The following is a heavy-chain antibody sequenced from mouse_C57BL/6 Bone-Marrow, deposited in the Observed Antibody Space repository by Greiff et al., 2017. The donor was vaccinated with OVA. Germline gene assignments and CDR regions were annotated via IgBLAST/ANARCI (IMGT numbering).Heavy chain of an antibody. D-gene: IGHD1-1*01. J-gene: IGHJ2*01. V-gene: IGHV5-4*01. Sequence: DVHLVESGGGLVKPGGSLKLSCAASGFTFSSYAMSWVRQTPEKRLEWVATISDGGSYTYYPDNVKGRFTISRDKAKNNLYQQMSHLKSEDTAMYYCARDGTTVAPFDYWGQGTTLTVSS. CDR2: ISDGGSYT. CDR3: ARDGTTVAPFDY. CDR1: GFTFSSYA.